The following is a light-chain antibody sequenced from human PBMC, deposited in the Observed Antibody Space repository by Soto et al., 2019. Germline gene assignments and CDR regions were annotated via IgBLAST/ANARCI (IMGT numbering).Light chain of an antibody. V-gene: IGKV3-15*01. J-gene: IGKJ4*01. CDR3: QQYNNWPPLT. CDR2: GAS. CDR1: QSVSTN. Sequence: EIVMTQSPATLSVSPGERATLSCRASQSVSTNLVWYQQKPGQAPRLLIYGASTRATGVPARFSGSGSGTEFTLTISRLQSEDFAVYYCQQYNNWPPLTFGGGTTVDIK.